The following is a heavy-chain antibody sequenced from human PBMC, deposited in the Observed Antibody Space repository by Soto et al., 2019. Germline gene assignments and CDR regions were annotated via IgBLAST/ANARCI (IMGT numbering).Heavy chain of an antibody. CDR2: ISYDGSNK. D-gene: IGHD2-21*02. V-gene: IGHV3-30-3*01. J-gene: IGHJ3*02. Sequence: QVQLVESGGGVVQPGRSLRLSCAASGFTFSSYAMHWVRQAPGKGLEWVAVISYDGSNKYYADSVKGRFTISRDNSKNTLYLQMNSLRAEDTAVYYWARDRTAKGHAFDIWGQGTMVTVSS. CDR1: GFTFSSYA. CDR3: ARDRTAKGHAFDI.